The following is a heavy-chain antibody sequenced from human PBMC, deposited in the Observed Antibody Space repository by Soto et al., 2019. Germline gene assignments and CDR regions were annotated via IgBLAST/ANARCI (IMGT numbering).Heavy chain of an antibody. CDR2: IYYSGST. CDR3: ARGGAQTPLDY. D-gene: IGHD3-16*01. Sequence: PSETLSLTCTVSGGSISRSSYYWSWIRQHPGKGLEWIGYIYYSGSTYYNPSLKSRVTISVDTSKNQFSLKLSSVTAADTAVYYCARGGAQTPLDYWGQETLVTVSS. CDR1: GGSISRSSYY. V-gene: IGHV4-31*03. J-gene: IGHJ4*02.